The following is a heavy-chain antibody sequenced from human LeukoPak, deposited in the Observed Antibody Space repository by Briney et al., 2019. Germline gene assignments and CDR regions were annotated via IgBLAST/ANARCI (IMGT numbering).Heavy chain of an antibody. Sequence: SETLSLTCTVSGGSISSSSYYWGWIRQPPGKGLEWIGSIYYSGSTYYNPSFKSRVTISVDTSKNQFSLKLSSVTAADTAVYYCARESSPDYRYGSFDYWGQRTLVTVSS. CDR2: IYYSGST. J-gene: IGHJ4*02. CDR1: GGSISSSSYY. D-gene: IGHD3-16*02. V-gene: IGHV4-39*07. CDR3: ARESSPDYRYGSFDY.